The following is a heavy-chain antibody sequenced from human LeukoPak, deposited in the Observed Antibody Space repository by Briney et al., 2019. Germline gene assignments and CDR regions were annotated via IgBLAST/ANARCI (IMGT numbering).Heavy chain of an antibody. V-gene: IGHV3-53*01. CDR2: NYSGGST. CDR3: AREGGSYRPLDY. D-gene: IGHD3-16*02. CDR1: GFTVSNNY. Sequence: PGGSLRLSCAASGFTVSNNYMSWVRQAPGKGLEWVSGNYSGGSTYYADSVKGRFTISRDNSKNTLYLQMNSLRAEETAVYYCAREGGSYRPLDYSGQGTLVTVSS. J-gene: IGHJ4*02.